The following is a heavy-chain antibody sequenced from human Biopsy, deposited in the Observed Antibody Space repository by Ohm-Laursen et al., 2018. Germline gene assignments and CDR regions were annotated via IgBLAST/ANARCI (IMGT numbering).Heavy chain of an antibody. J-gene: IGHJ4*02. Sequence: SDTLSLTWAVSGYSISSDYRWGWIRQAPGKTLEWLGNIFKDVNTHYNPSLRSRLIISIDTSKNQFSLMMTSVIGADTAVYFCARVGSGWAPFDKWGPGTLVTVSS. V-gene: IGHV4-38-2*01. CDR3: ARVGSGWAPFDK. D-gene: IGHD6-19*01. CDR2: IFKDVNT. CDR1: GYSISSDYR.